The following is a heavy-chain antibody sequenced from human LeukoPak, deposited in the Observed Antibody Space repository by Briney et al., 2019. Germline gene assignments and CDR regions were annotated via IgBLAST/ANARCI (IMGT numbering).Heavy chain of an antibody. CDR3: AQQLGRYLDY. Sequence: SETLSLTCTVSGGSISSSSYYWGWIRQPPGKGLEWIGSIYYSGSTYYDPSLKSRVTISVDTSKNQFSLKLSSVTAADTAVYYCAQQLGRYLDYWGQGTLVTVSS. D-gene: IGHD6-13*01. CDR2: IYYSGST. CDR1: GGSISSSSYY. J-gene: IGHJ4*02. V-gene: IGHV4-39*01.